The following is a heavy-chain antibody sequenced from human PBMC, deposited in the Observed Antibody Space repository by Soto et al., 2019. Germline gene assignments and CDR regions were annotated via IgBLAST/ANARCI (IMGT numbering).Heavy chain of an antibody. CDR2: MYHNEYT. J-gene: IGHJ4*02. CDR3: ARVRSGARGGFDY. Sequence: QLQLQESGSGLVKPSQTLSLICAVSGGSISSGGYSWSWIRQPPGKGLEWIGYMYHNEYTYYNPSLKSRVTISVDRSKNQFSLKLSSLTAADTAVYYCARVRSGARGGFDYWGQGTLVTVSS. D-gene: IGHD2-15*01. V-gene: IGHV4-30-2*01. CDR1: GGSISSGGYS.